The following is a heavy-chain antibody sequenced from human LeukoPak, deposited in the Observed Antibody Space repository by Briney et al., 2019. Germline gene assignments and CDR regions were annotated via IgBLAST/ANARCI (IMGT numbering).Heavy chain of an antibody. J-gene: IGHJ3*02. CDR2: IYYSGST. CDR1: GGSISSYY. D-gene: IGHD2-15*01. Sequence: SSETLSLTCTVSGGSISSYYWSWIRQPPGKGLEWIGYIYYSGSTNYNPSLKSRVTISVDTSKNQFSLKLSSVTAADTAVYYCGRRGYCSGGSCYRLLGLGAFDIWGQGTMVTVSS. V-gene: IGHV4-59*08. CDR3: GRRGYCSGGSCYRLLGLGAFDI.